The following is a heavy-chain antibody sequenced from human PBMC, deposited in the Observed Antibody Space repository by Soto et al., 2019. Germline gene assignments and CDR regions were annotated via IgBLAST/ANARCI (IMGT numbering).Heavy chain of an antibody. V-gene: IGHV1-18*01. CDR2: VSPYNGHT. CDR3: ARDLTIVPATHPRLENYGMDV. Sequence: ASVKVSCKASGYSFTSYGISWVRRAPGQGLEWMGWVSPYNGHTQFAQRFQGRVTMTTDTSTKTAYMELRNLRSDDTAHYYCARDLTIVPATHPRLENYGMDVWGQGTTVTVSS. CDR1: GYSFTSYG. D-gene: IGHD2-2*01. J-gene: IGHJ6*02.